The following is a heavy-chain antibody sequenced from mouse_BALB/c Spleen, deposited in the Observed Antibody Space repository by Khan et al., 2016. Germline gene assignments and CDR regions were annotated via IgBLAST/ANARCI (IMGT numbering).Heavy chain of an antibody. CDR3: SRSPYGYWFAY. J-gene: IGHJ3*01. CDR2: IDPANSNT. D-gene: IGHD2-2*01. V-gene: IGHV14-3*02. CDR1: GCNIKDTY. Sequence: VQLQQSGAELVKPGASVKLSCTASGCNIKDTYIHWVKQRPEQGLEWIGRIDPANSNTKYDPKFQGKATITADTSSNTAYMQLSSLTSEDTADYYCSRSPYGYWFAYWGQGTLVTVSA.